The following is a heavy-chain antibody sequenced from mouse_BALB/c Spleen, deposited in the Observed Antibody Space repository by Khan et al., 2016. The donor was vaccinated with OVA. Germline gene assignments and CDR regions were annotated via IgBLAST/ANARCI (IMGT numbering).Heavy chain of an antibody. CDR2: IGGGGGT. D-gene: IGHD1-1*01. CDR1: GFSLTDFG. J-gene: IGHJ2*01. V-gene: IGHV2-6-5*01. CDR3: AKQHHGSSPFDS. Sequence: QVQLKESGPRLVAPSPSLSITCPVSGFSLTDFGVSWIRQPPGKGLEWLGAIGGGGGTYYNSARKSRLSISTDNSKSQVFLKMTSLQLDDTAMYYCAKQHHGSSPFDSWGQRITLRGSS.